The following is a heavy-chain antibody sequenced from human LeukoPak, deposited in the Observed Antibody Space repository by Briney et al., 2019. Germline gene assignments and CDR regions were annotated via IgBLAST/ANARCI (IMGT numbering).Heavy chain of an antibody. D-gene: IGHD1-26*01. Sequence: GGSLRLSCAASGFTFSIYSMNWVRQAPGKGLEWVSSISSSSSYIYYADSVKGRFTISRDNAKNSLYLQMNSLRAEDTAVYYCARDQNSRWEPRLFDPWGQGTLVTVSS. V-gene: IGHV3-21*01. J-gene: IGHJ5*02. CDR1: GFTFSIYS. CDR3: ARDQNSRWEPRLFDP. CDR2: ISSSSSYI.